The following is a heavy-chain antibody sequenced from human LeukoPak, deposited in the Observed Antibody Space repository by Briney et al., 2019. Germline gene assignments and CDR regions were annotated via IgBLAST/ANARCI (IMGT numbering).Heavy chain of an antibody. J-gene: IGHJ6*02. V-gene: IGHV3-7*01. CDR1: GFTFSSYW. D-gene: IGHD5-24*01. Sequence: GGSLRLSCAASGFTFSSYWMSWVRQAPGKGLEWVANIKQDGSDKYEDGSEKYYVDSVKGRFTISRDNAKNSLYLQMNSLRAEDTAVYYCARDLAVDGYNFNYGMDVWGQGTTVTVSS. CDR3: ARDLAVDGYNFNYGMDV. CDR2: IKQDGSDKYEDGSEK.